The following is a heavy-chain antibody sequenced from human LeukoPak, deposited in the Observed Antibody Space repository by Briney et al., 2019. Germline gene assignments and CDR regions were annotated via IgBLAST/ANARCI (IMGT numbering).Heavy chain of an antibody. CDR3: ARDRWSGYYPLTYYYYGMDV. V-gene: IGHV3-7*01. D-gene: IGHD3-3*01. Sequence: PGGSLRLSCAASGFTFSSYWMSWVRQAPGKGLEWVANIKQDGSEKYYVDSVKGRFTISRDNAKNSLYLQMNSLRAEDTAVYYCARDRWSGYYPLTYYYYGMDVWGQGTTVTVSS. CDR1: GFTFSSYW. CDR2: IKQDGSEK. J-gene: IGHJ6*02.